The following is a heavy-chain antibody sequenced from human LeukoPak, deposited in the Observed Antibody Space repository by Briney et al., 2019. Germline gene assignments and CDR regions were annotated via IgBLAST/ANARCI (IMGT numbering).Heavy chain of an antibody. CDR1: GGSISSGNYY. V-gene: IGHV4-61*02. CDR3: ASSSLHPLISYYYYYMDV. J-gene: IGHJ6*03. D-gene: IGHD6-13*01. Sequence: PSETLSLTCTVSGGSISSGNYYWSWIRQPAGKGLEWIGRIYTSGSTNYNPSLKSRVTISVYTSKNQFSLKLSSVTAADTAVYYCASSSLHPLISYYYYYMDVWGKGTTVTISS. CDR2: IYTSGST.